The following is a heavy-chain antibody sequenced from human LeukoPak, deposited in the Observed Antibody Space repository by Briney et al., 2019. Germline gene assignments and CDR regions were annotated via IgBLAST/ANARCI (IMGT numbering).Heavy chain of an antibody. V-gene: IGHV1-8*01. CDR3: ARIGLDGSGLDAFDI. J-gene: IGHJ3*02. Sequence: GASVKVSCKASGYTFTSYDINWVRQATGQGHEWMGWMNPNSGNTGYAQKFQGRVTMTRNTSISTAYMELSSLRSEDTAVYYCARIGLDGSGLDAFDIWGQGTMVTVSP. CDR2: MNPNSGNT. CDR1: GYTFTSYD. D-gene: IGHD3-10*01.